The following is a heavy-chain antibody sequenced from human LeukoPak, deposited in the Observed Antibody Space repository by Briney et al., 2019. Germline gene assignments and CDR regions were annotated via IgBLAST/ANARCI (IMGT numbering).Heavy chain of an antibody. Sequence: SGGSLRLSCSASGFTFSSYAMHWVRQAPGEGLEYVSAISGNGGNTYYADSLKGRFTISRDNSKNTLYLQMSSLRVEDTAVYYCVITSATGPLDYWGQGTLVTVSS. D-gene: IGHD6-6*01. CDR2: ISGNGGNT. V-gene: IGHV3-64D*09. CDR3: VITSATGPLDY. J-gene: IGHJ4*02. CDR1: GFTFSSYA.